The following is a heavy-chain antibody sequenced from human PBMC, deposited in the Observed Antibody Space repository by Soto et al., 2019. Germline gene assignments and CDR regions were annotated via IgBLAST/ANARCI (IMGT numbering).Heavy chain of an antibody. CDR3: AREGGSSGRAGFFDP. CDR2: VSPDGNGK. Sequence: GGSLRLSCAASGFTFSSSPMHWVRQFPGRGLQWLAVVSPDGNGKTYADSVKGRFTISRDNSKNTLDLQVNNLTPEDTSVYYCAREGGSSGRAGFFDPWGQGTLVTVSS. V-gene: IGHV3-30*04. CDR1: GFTFSSSP. J-gene: IGHJ5*02. D-gene: IGHD6-19*01.